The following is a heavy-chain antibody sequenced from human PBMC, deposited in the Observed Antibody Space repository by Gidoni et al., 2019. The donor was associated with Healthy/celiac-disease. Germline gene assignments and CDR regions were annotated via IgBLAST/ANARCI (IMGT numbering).Heavy chain of an antibody. V-gene: IGHV4-34*01. CDR2: INHSGST. J-gene: IGHJ6*02. CDR3: ARRPYYYYGMDV. Sequence: QVQLQQWGAGLSKPSETLSLTCAVYGWSFSGYYWSWIRQPPGKGLEWIGEINHSGSTNYNPSLKSRVTISVDTSKNQFSLKLSSVTAADTAVYYCARRPYYYYGMDVWGQGTTVTVSS. CDR1: GWSFSGYY.